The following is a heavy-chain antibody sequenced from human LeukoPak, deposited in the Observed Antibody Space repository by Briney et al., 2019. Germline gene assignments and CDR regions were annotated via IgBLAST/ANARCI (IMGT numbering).Heavy chain of an antibody. CDR3: ARQLSGISSVYKIDP. CDR2: IYYSGST. V-gene: IGHV4-59*08. D-gene: IGHD3-22*01. J-gene: IGHJ5*02. CDR1: GGSISSYY. Sequence: SETLSLTCTVSGGSISSYYWSWIRQPPGKGLEWIGYIYYSGSTNYNPSLKSRVTISVDTSKNQFSLKLSSVTAADTAVYYCARQLSGISSVYKIDPWGQGTPVTVSS.